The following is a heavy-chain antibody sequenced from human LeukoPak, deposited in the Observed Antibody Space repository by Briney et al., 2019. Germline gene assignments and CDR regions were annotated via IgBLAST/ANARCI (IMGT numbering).Heavy chain of an antibody. CDR1: GFTVSSNY. CDR2: IYSGGST. D-gene: IGHD4-17*01. V-gene: IGHV3-66*01. CDR3: AREGEYGDYEGY. Sequence: GGSLRLSCAASGFTVSSNYMSWVRQTPGKGLEWVSIIYSGGSTYYIDSVTGRFTISRDNSKNTLYLQMNSLRAEDTAVYYCAREGEYGDYEGYWGQGTLVTVSS. J-gene: IGHJ4*02.